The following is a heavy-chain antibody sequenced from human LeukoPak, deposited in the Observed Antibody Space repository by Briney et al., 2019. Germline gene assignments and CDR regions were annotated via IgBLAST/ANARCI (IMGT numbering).Heavy chain of an antibody. CDR3: ARCSLDIVVVANWFDP. Sequence: ASVKVSCKASGYTFSSYAISWVRQAPGQGLEWMGGIIPIFGTANYAQKFQGRVTITADESTSTAYMELSSLRSEDTAVYYCARCSLDIVVVANWFDPWGQGTLVTVSS. V-gene: IGHV1-69*13. D-gene: IGHD2-2*03. CDR2: IIPIFGTA. J-gene: IGHJ5*02. CDR1: GYTFSSYA.